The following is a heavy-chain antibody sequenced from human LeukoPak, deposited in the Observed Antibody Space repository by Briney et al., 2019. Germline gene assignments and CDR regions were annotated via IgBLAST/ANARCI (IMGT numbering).Heavy chain of an antibody. D-gene: IGHD1-26*01. CDR3: ARRGGSGRAFDY. J-gene: IGHJ4*02. CDR2: IYYTGST. Sequence: NSSETLSLTCSVSGASISGGTYYWGWIRQPPGKGLEWIGSIYYTGSTYDNPSLKSRVTISVDTSKNQFSLKLSSVTAADTAVYYCARRGGSGRAFDYWGQGTLSPSPQ. V-gene: IGHV4-39*01. CDR1: GASISGGTYY.